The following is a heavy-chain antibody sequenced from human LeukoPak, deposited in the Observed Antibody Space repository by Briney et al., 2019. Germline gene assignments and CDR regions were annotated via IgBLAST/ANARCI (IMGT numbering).Heavy chain of an antibody. CDR2: IYYSGST. V-gene: IGHV4-39*07. CDR3: ARVWWLRLYYYFDY. CDR1: GGSISSGDYY. Sequence: TSETLSLTCTVSGGSISSGDYYWGWIRQPPGKGLEWIGSIYYSGSTYYNPSLKSRVTISVDTSKNQFSLKLSSVTAADTAVYYCARVWWLRLYYYFDYWGQGTLVTVSS. D-gene: IGHD5-12*01. J-gene: IGHJ4*02.